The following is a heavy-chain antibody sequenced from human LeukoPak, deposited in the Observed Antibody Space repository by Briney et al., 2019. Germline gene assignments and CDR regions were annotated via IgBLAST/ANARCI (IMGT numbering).Heavy chain of an antibody. Sequence: GESLKISCKGSGYSFTSYWIGWVRQMHGKGLEWMGIIYPGDSDTRYSPSFQGQVTISADKSISTAYLQWSSLKASDTAMYYCARLIQVGGSYFYFDYWGQGTLVTVSS. CDR1: GYSFTSYW. V-gene: IGHV5-51*01. CDR3: ARLIQVGGSYFYFDY. D-gene: IGHD1-26*01. J-gene: IGHJ4*02. CDR2: IYPGDSDT.